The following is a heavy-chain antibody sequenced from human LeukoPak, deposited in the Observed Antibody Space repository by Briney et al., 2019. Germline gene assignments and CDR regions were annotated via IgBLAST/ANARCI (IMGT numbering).Heavy chain of an antibody. J-gene: IGHJ5*02. V-gene: IGHV4-30-2*01. Sequence: SETLSLTCAVSGGSISSGGYSWSWIRQPPGKGVEWIGYIYHSGSTYYNPSLKSRVTISVDRSKNQFSLKLSSVTAADTAVYYCARALTMVRGVIRFDPWGQGTLVTVSS. D-gene: IGHD3-10*01. CDR1: GGSISSGGYS. CDR3: ARALTMVRGVIRFDP. CDR2: IYHSGST.